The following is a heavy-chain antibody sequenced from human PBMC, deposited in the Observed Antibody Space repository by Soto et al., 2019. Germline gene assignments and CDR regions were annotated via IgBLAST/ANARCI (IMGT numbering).Heavy chain of an antibody. CDR2: VSGTGGSA. J-gene: IGHJ4*02. CDR1: VFTFSSYA. CDR3: ARGSAYSDYDLEY. Sequence: PGGSLTVACVASVFTFSSYAMTWVGQAPGKGLEWVSGVSGTGGSAYYADSVKGRFTISRDKSTNTLYLHMNSLRAEDTAVYYCARGSAYSDYDLEYWGQGTMVTVSS. V-gene: IGHV3-23*01. D-gene: IGHD4-17*01.